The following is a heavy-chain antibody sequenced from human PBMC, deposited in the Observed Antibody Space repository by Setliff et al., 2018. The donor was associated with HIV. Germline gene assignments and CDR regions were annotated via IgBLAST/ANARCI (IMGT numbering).Heavy chain of an antibody. J-gene: IGHJ6*03. V-gene: IGHV3-11*01. CDR3: ARARGSVGYYGSGTMYHMDV. CDR2: ISGSGGVM. D-gene: IGHD3-10*01. CDR1: GFSFSDYF. Sequence: PGGSLRLSCAASGFSFSDYFMTWIRQAPGKGLEWVSYISGSGGVMAYADSVKGRFTISRDNAKNSMYLQMNSLRVEDTATYYCARARGSVGYYGSGTMYHMDVWGKGTAVTVSS.